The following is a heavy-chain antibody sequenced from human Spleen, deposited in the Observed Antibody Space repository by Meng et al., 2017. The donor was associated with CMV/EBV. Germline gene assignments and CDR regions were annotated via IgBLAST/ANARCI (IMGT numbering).Heavy chain of an antibody. CDR3: AREIPSFVQTGVADAFDI. V-gene: IGHV4-61*01. CDR2: IYYSGST. CDR1: GGSISSSSYY. Sequence: SETLSLTCTVSGGSISSSSYYWSWIRQPPGKGLEWIGYIYYSGSTNYNPSLKSRVTISVDTSKNQFSLKLSSVTAADTAVYYCAREIPSFVQTGVADAFDIWGQGTMVTVSS. D-gene: IGHD1-14*01. J-gene: IGHJ3*02.